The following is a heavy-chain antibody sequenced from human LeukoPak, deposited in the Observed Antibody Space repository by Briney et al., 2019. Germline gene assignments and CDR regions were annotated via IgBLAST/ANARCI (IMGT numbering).Heavy chain of an antibody. Sequence: SETLSLTCTVSGGSISSYYWNWIRQPPGKGLEWTGFIYYSGTTNYNSSLKSRVTISVDTSKNQFSLKLSSVTAADTAVYYCARGGSYVWGSYRLKSWFDPWGQGTLVTVSS. CDR1: GGSISSYY. CDR2: IYYSGTT. J-gene: IGHJ5*02. CDR3: ARGGSYVWGSYRLKSWFDP. V-gene: IGHV4-59*01. D-gene: IGHD3-16*02.